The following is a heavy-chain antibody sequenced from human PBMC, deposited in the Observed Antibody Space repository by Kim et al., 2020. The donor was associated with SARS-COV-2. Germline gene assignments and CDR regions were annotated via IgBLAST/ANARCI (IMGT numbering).Heavy chain of an antibody. V-gene: IGHV3-30*18. D-gene: IGHD3-22*01. J-gene: IGHJ4*02. CDR3: AKDLDSSGYYLGFDY. Sequence: GGSLRLSCAASGFTFSSYGMHWVRQAPGKGLEWVAVISYDGSNKYYADSVKGRFTISRDNSKNTLYLQMNSLRAEDTAVYYCAKDLDSSGYYLGFDYWGQGTLVTVSS. CDR2: ISYDGSNK. CDR1: GFTFSSYG.